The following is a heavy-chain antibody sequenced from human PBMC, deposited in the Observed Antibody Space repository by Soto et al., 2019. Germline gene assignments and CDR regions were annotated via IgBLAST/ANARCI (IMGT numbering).Heavy chain of an antibody. J-gene: IGHJ4*02. CDR3: ARVKTHYDFWSGYSSPFDY. CDR1: GGSISSGDYY. CDR2: IYYSGST. D-gene: IGHD3-3*01. V-gene: IGHV4-30-4*01. Sequence: SETLSLTCTVSGGSISSGDYYWSWIRQPPGKGLEWTGYIYYSGSTYYNPSLKSRVTISVDTSKNQFSLKLSSVTAADTAVYYCARVKTHYDFWSGYSSPFDYWGQGTLVTVSS.